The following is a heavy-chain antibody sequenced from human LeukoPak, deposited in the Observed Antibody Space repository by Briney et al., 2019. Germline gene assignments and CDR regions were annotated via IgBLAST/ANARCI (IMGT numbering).Heavy chain of an antibody. CDR2: ISGSGGIT. D-gene: IGHD1/OR15-1a*01. CDR1: GFTFSSYA. Sequence: GGSLRLSCAASGFTFSSYAMSWVRQAPGKGLEWVSAISGSGGITSYADSVKGRFTISRDNSKNTLYLQMSSLRAEDTAVYYCAKESGAGWNIDSWGQGTLVTVSS. CDR3: AKESGAGWNIDS. V-gene: IGHV3-23*01. J-gene: IGHJ4*02.